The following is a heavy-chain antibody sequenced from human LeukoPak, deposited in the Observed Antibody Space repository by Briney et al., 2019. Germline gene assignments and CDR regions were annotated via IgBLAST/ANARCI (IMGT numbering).Heavy chain of an antibody. CDR3: TRNPYGDYAFDS. J-gene: IGHJ4*02. V-gene: IGHV3-30*04. Sequence: GGSLRLSCGASGFIFSDCTIHWVRQSPGKGPEWVAAISDNGRNQYYADSVEGRFTVSRDNSKNTLYLQVDSLRTEDTAVFYCTRNPYGDYAFDSWGQGALVIVSS. CDR2: ISDNGRNQ. CDR1: GFIFSDCT. D-gene: IGHD4-17*01.